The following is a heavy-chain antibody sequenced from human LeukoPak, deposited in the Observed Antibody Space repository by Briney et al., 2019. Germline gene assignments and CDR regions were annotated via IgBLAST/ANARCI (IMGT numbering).Heavy chain of an antibody. Sequence: GGSLRLSCAASGFTFSSYAMSWVRQAPGKGLEWVSAISGSGGSTYYADSVKGRFTISRDNSKNTLYLQMNSLRAEDTAVYYCAKAPDRDIIAVAGFGCYFDYWGQGTLVTVSS. V-gene: IGHV3-23*01. J-gene: IGHJ4*02. CDR2: ISGSGGST. D-gene: IGHD6-19*01. CDR3: AKAPDRDIIAVAGFGCYFDY. CDR1: GFTFSSYA.